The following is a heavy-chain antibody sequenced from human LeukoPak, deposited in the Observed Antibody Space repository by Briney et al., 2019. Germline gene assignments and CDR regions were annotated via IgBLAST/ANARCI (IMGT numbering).Heavy chain of an antibody. D-gene: IGHD6-19*01. CDR2: ISYDGSNK. CDR3: ARTKTGYSSGWSGDLDY. V-gene: IGHV3-30*04. Sequence: GGSLRLSCAASGFTFSSYAIHWVRQAPGKGLEWVAVISYDGSNKYYADSVKGRFTISRDDSKNTLYLQMNSLRPEDTAVYYCARTKTGYSSGWSGDLDYWGQGTLVTVSS. J-gene: IGHJ4*02. CDR1: GFTFSSYA.